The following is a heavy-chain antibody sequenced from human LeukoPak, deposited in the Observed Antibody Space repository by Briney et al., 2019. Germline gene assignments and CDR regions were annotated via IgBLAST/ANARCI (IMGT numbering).Heavy chain of an antibody. Sequence: GASVKVSCKASGYTFTSYYMHWVRQAPGQGLEWMGRIIPILGIANYAQKFQGRVTITADKSTSTAYMELSSLRSEDTAVYYCASTGGGSYYGYLDYWGQGTLVTVSS. CDR2: IIPILGIA. CDR1: GYTFTSYY. V-gene: IGHV1-69*02. D-gene: IGHD1-26*01. CDR3: ASTGGGSYYGYLDY. J-gene: IGHJ4*02.